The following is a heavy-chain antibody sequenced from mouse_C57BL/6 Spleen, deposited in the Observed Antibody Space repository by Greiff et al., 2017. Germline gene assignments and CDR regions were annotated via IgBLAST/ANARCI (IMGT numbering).Heavy chain of an antibody. CDR1: GFTFSNYW. D-gene: IGHD2-4*01. Sequence: EVKLEESGGGLVQPGGSMKLSCVASGFTFSNYWMNWVRQSPEKGLEWVAQIRLKSDNYATHYAESVKGRFTISRDDSKSSVYLQMNNLRAEDTGIYYCTVYYDYDRGYAMDYWGQGTSVTVSS. CDR2: IRLKSDNYAT. CDR3: TVYYDYDRGYAMDY. V-gene: IGHV6-3*01. J-gene: IGHJ4*01.